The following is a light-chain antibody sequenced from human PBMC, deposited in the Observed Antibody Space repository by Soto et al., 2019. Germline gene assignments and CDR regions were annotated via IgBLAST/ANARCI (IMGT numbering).Light chain of an antibody. CDR1: QSVLYSSNNKNY. V-gene: IGKV4-1*01. CDR2: WAS. J-gene: IGKJ1*01. CDR3: QQYYSTPWT. Sequence: DIVMTQSPDSLAVSLGERATINCKSSQSVLYSSNNKNYLAWYQQKPGQPPKLLIYWASTRESGVPDRFSGSRSGKDFTLTISSMQAEDVAFYYCQQYYSTPWTFGQGTKVEIK.